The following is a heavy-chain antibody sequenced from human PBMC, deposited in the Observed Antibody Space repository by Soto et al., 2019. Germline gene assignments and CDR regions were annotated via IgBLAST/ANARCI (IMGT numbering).Heavy chain of an antibody. CDR1: GFTFSSYG. CDR3: AKDQSNYYYGTDV. CDR2: ISSDGTYK. J-gene: IGHJ6*02. Sequence: QVQLVESGGGVVQPGRSLRLSCAASGFTFSSYGMHWVRQAPGKGLEWVAVISSDGTYKFYSDFVKGRFTISRENSMDTLYLQMDSLRAEDMAVYYCAKDQSNYYYGTDVWGQGTMVIVSS. V-gene: IGHV3-30*18.